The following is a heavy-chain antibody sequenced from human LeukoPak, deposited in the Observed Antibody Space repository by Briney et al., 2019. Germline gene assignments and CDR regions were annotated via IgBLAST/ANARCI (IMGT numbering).Heavy chain of an antibody. V-gene: IGHV1-69*13. CDR1: GGTFSSYA. Sequence: SVKVSCKASGGTFSSYAISWVRQAPGQGLEWMGGIIPIFGTANYAQKFQGRVTITADESTSTAYMELSSLRSEDTAVYYCARDRGGTSGNWFDPWGQGTLVTVPS. CDR3: ARDRGGTSGNWFDP. CDR2: IIPIFGTA. D-gene: IGHD3-16*01. J-gene: IGHJ5*02.